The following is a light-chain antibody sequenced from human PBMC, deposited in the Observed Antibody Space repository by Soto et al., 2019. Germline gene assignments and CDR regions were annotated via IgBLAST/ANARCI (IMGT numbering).Light chain of an antibody. Sequence: DIQMTQSPSTLSASVGDRVTITCRASQIISSWLAWYQQKPGKAPKLLIYKASSLESGVPSRFSGSGSGTEFTLTISSLPPDDFATYHCQQYNTYPTWTFGQGTKVEIK. CDR3: QQYNTYPTWT. CDR1: QIISSW. CDR2: KAS. J-gene: IGKJ1*01. V-gene: IGKV1-5*03.